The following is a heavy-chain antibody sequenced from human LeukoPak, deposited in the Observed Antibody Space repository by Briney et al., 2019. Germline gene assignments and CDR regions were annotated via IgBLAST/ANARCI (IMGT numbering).Heavy chain of an antibody. CDR1: GGSISNYY. Sequence: SETLSLTCTVSGGSISNYYWSWIRQPPGKGLEWIGYIYYIGSTNHNPSLKSRVTMSVDTPKNQFSLKVPSVTAADTAVYYCARSSGYNPASYFDYWGQGILVTVSS. D-gene: IGHD1-14*01. V-gene: IGHV4-59*01. CDR2: IYYIGST. J-gene: IGHJ4*02. CDR3: ARSSGYNPASYFDY.